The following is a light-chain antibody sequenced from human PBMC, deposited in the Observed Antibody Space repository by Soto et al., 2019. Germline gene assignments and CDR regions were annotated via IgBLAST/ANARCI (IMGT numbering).Light chain of an antibody. CDR3: QQYGSSRT. J-gene: IGKJ1*01. CDR1: QSVSSSY. Sequence: IVLTQSPGTLSLSPGERATLSCRAIQSVSSSYLAWYQQKPGQAPRLLIDGASSRATGIPDRFSGSGSGTDFTLTISRLEPEYFAVYYCQQYGSSRTFGQGTKVEIK. CDR2: GAS. V-gene: IGKV3-20*01.